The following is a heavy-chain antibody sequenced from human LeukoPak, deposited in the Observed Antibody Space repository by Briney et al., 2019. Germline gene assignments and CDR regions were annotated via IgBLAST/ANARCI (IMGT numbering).Heavy chain of an antibody. D-gene: IGHD6-19*01. V-gene: IGHV4-38-2*02. J-gene: IGHJ4*02. CDR2: IYRSGST. Sequence: SGPTLVKPSETLSLTCTVSGYSISNGYYWDWIRQPPGRGLEWTGNIYRSGSTSYNPSLKSRVTISVDTSKNQFSLKVNSVTAADTAVYYCARRHSSGWFYYWGQGTLVTVSS. CDR3: ARRHSSGWFYY. CDR1: GYSISNGYY.